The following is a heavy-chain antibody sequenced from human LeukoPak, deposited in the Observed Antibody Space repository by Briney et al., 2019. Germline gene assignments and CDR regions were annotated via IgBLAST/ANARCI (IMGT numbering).Heavy chain of an antibody. J-gene: IGHJ4*02. V-gene: IGHV3-7*01. Sequence: GGSLRLSCSASGFTFSSYWMSWVRQAPGKGQEWVANIKQDGSEKYYVDSVKGRFTISRDNAKNSLYLQMNSLRAEDTAVYYCARASPPLYDFWSGYDYWGQGTLVTVSS. CDR2: IKQDGSEK. CDR1: GFTFSSYW. CDR3: ARASPPLYDFWSGYDY. D-gene: IGHD3-3*01.